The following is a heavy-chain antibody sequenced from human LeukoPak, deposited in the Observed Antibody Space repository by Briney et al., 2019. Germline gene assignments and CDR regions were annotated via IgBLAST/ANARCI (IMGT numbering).Heavy chain of an antibody. CDR2: IRYDGSNE. CDR3: ARDKGTSYLSSFDY. V-gene: IGHV3-30*02. D-gene: IGHD6-6*01. J-gene: IGHJ4*02. CDR1: GFTFSSYG. Sequence: GGSLRLSCAASGFTFSSYGMHWVRQAPGKGLEWVAYIRYDGSNEYYADSVKGRFTISRDNSKNTLYLQMRAADTAVYYCARDKGTSYLSSFDYWGQGTLVTVSS.